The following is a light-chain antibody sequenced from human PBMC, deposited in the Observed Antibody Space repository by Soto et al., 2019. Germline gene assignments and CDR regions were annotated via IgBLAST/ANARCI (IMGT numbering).Light chain of an antibody. CDR1: QSISNW. V-gene: IGKV1-5*01. CDR3: QQYNSYWGT. CDR2: DAS. Sequence: DIQMTQSPSTLSASVVDGFTITFLASQSISNWLAWYQQKQGKAPKLLIYDASSLESGVPSRFSGSGSGTEFTLTISSLQPDDFATYYCQQYNSYWGTFGQGTKVDIK. J-gene: IGKJ1*01.